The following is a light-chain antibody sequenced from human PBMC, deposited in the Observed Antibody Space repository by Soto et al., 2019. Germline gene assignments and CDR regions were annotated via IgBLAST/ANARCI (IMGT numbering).Light chain of an antibody. CDR2: GDS. V-gene: IGLV1-40*01. CDR1: SSNIGAGYD. Sequence: QSVLTQPPSVSGAPGQRVTISCTGSSSNIGAGYDVHWYQQLPGTAPKLLIYGDSNRPSGVPDRFSGSNSGTSASLAITGLQAEDEAEYYCQSYDSSLSGHVVFGGGTKVTVL. J-gene: IGLJ2*01. CDR3: QSYDSSLSGHVV.